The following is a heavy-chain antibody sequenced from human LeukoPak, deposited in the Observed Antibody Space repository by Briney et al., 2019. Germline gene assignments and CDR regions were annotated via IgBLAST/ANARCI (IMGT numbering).Heavy chain of an antibody. V-gene: IGHV3-48*02. CDR1: GFTFNNYI. D-gene: IGHD5-18*01. J-gene: IGHJ4*02. CDR2: ISSGSGTM. Sequence: GSLTLSCAASGFTFNNYIITWVRQPPGRVLEWVSYISSGSGTMYYADSVRGRFTISRDNAKKSLYLQMNSLRDEDTAVYYCARAVLGYSWVYDYWGQGTLVTVSS. CDR3: ARAVLGYSWVYDY.